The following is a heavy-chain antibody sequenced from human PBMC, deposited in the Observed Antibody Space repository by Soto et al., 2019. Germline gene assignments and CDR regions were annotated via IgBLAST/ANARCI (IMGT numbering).Heavy chain of an antibody. CDR1: GDSVSSNSAA. V-gene: IGHV6-1*01. J-gene: IGHJ6*03. Sequence: SQTLSLTCAISGDSVSSNSAAWNWIRQSPSRGLEWLGRTYYRSKWYNDYAVSVKSRITINPDTSKNQFSLQLNSVTPEDMAVYYCARAPGITGTTYYYYYYMDVWGKGTTVTVSS. D-gene: IGHD1-20*01. CDR2: TYYRSKWYN. CDR3: ARAPGITGTTYYYYYYMDV.